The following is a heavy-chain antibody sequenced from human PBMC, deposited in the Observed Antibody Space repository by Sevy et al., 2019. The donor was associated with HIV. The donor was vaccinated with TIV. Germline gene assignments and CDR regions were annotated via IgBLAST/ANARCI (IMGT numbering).Heavy chain of an antibody. CDR2: ISYDGRNNK. V-gene: IGHV3-30*14. D-gene: IGHD3-16*01. CDR1: GFRFSDYS. CDR3: ARDRGEILHSAFDY. J-gene: IGHJ4*02. Sequence: GGSLRLSCAASGFRFSDYSMHWVRQAPGKGLEWVAVISYDGRNNKYNVDSVKGRFTISRDNSKNTQFLQMNSLRAEDSAIYYCARDRGEILHSAFDYWGQGTLVTVSS.